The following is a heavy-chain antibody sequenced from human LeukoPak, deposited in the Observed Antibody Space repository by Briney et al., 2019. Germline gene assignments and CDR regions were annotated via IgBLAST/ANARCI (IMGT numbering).Heavy chain of an antibody. CDR2: ISGSGGST. D-gene: IGHD2-2*01. CDR1: GFTFSSYA. Sequence: GGSLRLSCAASGFTFSSYAMSWVRQAPGKGLEWVSAISGSGGSTYYADSVKGRFTISRDNSKNTLYLQMNSLRAEDTAVYYCANEIRYCSSTSCEDYWGQGTLVTVSS. CDR3: ANEIRYCSSTSCEDY. J-gene: IGHJ4*02. V-gene: IGHV3-23*01.